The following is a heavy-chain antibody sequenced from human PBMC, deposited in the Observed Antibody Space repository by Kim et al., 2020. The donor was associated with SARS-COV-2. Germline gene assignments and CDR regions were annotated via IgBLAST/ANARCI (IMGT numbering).Heavy chain of an antibody. D-gene: IGHD6-13*01. CDR2: ISYDGSNK. CDR3: AKESIAAAGTPPPFDY. V-gene: IGHV3-30*18. CDR1: GFTFSSYG. J-gene: IGHJ4*02. Sequence: GGSLRLSCAASGFTFSSYGMHWVRQAPGKGLEWVAVISYDGSNKYYADSVKGRFTISRDNSKNTLYLQMNSLRAEDTAVYYCAKESIAAAGTPPPFDYWGQGTLVTVSS.